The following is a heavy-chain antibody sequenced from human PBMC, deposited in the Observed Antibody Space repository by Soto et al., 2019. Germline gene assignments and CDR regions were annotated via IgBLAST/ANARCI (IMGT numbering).Heavy chain of an antibody. CDR2: VYDSGTS. Sequence: QVQLQESGPGLVLPSENLSLTCTVSGGSMNSYYWTWVRQPPGKGLEWIGYVYDSGTSKYNASLESRITMSLDKSRNQFSLSLSYVTAADTAVYFCARYSPPKKSFDSNPGWLDPWGQGTLVAVSS. CDR3: ARYSPPKKSFDSNPGWLDP. V-gene: IGHV4-59*01. D-gene: IGHD2-21*01. J-gene: IGHJ5*02. CDR1: GGSMNSYY.